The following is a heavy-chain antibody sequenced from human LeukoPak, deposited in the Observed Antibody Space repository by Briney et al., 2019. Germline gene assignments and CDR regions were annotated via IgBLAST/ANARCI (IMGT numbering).Heavy chain of an antibody. CDR2: INPNSGGT. D-gene: IGHD6-19*01. J-gene: IGHJ3*02. CDR1: GYTFTGYY. V-gene: IGHV1-2*02. CDR3: TRDHSSGWHSQFLVDAFDI. Sequence: SAKVSCKASGYTFTGYYMHWVRQAPGQGLEWMGWINPNSGGTNYAQKFQGRVTMTRDTSISTAYMELSRLRSDDTAVYYCTRDHSSGWHSQFLVDAFDIGGQGTMVTVSS.